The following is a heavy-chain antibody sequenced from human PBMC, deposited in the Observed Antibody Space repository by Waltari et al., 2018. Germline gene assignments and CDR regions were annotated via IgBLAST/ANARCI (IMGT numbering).Heavy chain of an antibody. D-gene: IGHD1-26*01. CDR1: GGSFNAYY. V-gene: IGHV4-34*01. CDR3: ASRIGGITPLTG. Sequence: QLQLQQWGAGLLKPSETLALTCAVYGGSFNAYYWTWIRQAPGKGLEWIGEINHFGDTNYNPSLKSRVTILIDASKNQFSLKLSSMTAADTAIYYCASRIGGITPLTGWGQGTPVIVSS. J-gene: IGHJ4*02. CDR2: INHFGDT.